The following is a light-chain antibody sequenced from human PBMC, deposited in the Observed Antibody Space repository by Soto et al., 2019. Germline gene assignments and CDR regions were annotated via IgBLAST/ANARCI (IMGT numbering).Light chain of an antibody. V-gene: IGKV1-33*01. CDR2: DAS. CDR1: QDISNY. Sequence: DIQMTQSPSSLSASVGDRVTITCQASQDISNYLNWYHQMPAKPPKLLIYDASTLQSGVPSSVSESGSATHFTLTITSLPPEDIGTYYCQQYDDVPLTFGGGTKVEI. J-gene: IGKJ4*01. CDR3: QQYDDVPLT.